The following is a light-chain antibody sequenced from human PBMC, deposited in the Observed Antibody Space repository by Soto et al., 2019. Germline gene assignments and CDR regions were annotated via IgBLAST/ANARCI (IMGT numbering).Light chain of an antibody. J-gene: IGKJ5*01. V-gene: IGKV1-39*01. CDR1: QGIDSS. CDR2: AAS. Sequence: ILLTQSPSSLSASVGDRVTITCRASQGIDSSFAWYQQKPGKAPKLLIYAASSLQSGVPSRFSGSGSGTDFTLTISSLQPEDFATYYCQQSYSTLIPFGQGTRREIK. CDR3: QQSYSTLIP.